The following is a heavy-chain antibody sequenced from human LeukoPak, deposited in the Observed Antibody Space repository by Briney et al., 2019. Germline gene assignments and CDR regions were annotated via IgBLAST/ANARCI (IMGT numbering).Heavy chain of an antibody. J-gene: IGHJ3*02. CDR3: AKGKVNHEGAFDI. V-gene: IGHV3-23*01. CDR1: RFSFSSYA. CDR2: ISASGART. Sequence: GGSLRLSCAASRFSFSSYAMSWVRQAPGKGLEWVSGISASGARTYYADSVKGRFTIPRDNSKKMIYLQMNSLTTDDTAVYYCAKGKVNHEGAFDIWGLGTMVIVS. D-gene: IGHD1-14*01.